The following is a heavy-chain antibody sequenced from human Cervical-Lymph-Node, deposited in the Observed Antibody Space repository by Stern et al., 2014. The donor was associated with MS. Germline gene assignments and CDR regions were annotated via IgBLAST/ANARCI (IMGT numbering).Heavy chain of an antibody. Sequence: VQLVESGGGVVQPGRSLRLSCAASGFTFSSYGMHWVRQAPGKGLEWVAVIWPDGNNKYYVDSVEGRFTISRDNSKNTLYLQMNSRRAEDTAVYYCAREIRGWDWGQGTLVTVSS. CDR2: IWPDGNNK. V-gene: IGHV3-33*01. CDR1: GFTFSSYG. D-gene: IGHD6-19*01. CDR3: AREIRGWD. J-gene: IGHJ4*02.